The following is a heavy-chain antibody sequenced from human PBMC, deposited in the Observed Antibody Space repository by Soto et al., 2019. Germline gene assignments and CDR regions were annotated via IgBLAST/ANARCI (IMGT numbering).Heavy chain of an antibody. V-gene: IGHV3-72*01. J-gene: IGHJ3*02. CDR2: TRNKANSYTT. Sequence: PGGSLRLSCAASGFTFSDHYMDWVRQAPGKGLEWVGRTRNKANSYTTEYAASVKGRFTISRDDSKNSLYLQMNSLKTEDTAVYYCARRHSTYYYDSSGYGDAFDIWGQGTMVTVSS. D-gene: IGHD3-22*01. CDR3: ARRHSTYYYDSSGYGDAFDI. CDR1: GFTFSDHY.